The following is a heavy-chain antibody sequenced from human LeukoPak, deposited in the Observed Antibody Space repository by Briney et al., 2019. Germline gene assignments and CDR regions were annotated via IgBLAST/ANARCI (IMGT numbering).Heavy chain of an antibody. CDR3: ARGSGRAYSSSWYYY. Sequence: PSETLSLTCAVYGESFSGYYWSWIRQPPGKGLEWIGEINHSGSTNYNPSLKSRVTISVDTSKNQFSLKLSSVPAADTAVYYCARGSGRAYSSSWYYYWGQGTLVTVSS. J-gene: IGHJ4*02. D-gene: IGHD6-13*01. V-gene: IGHV4-34*01. CDR2: INHSGST. CDR1: GESFSGYY.